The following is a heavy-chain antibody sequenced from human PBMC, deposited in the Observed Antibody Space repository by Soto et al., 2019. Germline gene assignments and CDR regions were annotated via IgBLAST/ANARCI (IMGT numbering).Heavy chain of an antibody. CDR3: VSTYYYDSSGLIDY. CDR1: GGSISSGDYY. V-gene: IGHV4-30-4*01. D-gene: IGHD3-22*01. CDR2: IYYSGRA. Sequence: TSETLSLTCTVSGGSISSGDYYWSWIRQPPGKGLEWIGNIYYSGRAYHKPSLKSRLNISVDTSKNQFYLKLSSVTAADTAVYYCVSTYYYDSSGLIDYWGQGTLVTVPQ. J-gene: IGHJ4*02.